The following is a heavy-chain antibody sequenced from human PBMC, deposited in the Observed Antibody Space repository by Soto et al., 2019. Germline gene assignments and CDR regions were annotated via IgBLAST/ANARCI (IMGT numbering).Heavy chain of an antibody. J-gene: IGHJ5*02. V-gene: IGHV1-2*02. CDR1: GFAFIGYF. CDR3: VRDATPPGSRRPIGWFDP. Sequence: QVQLVQSGAEVKKPGASVMVSCKTSGFAFIGYFLHWVRQAPGQGPEWMGWINPNNGGTKYAQKFEGRVTMTRDTSISTGYMELTSLTSDDTAVYYCVRDATPPGSRRPIGWFDPWGQGTLVTVSS. CDR2: INPNNGGT. D-gene: IGHD6-13*01.